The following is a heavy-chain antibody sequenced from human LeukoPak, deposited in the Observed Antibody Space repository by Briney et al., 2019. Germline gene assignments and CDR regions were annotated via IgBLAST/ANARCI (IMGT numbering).Heavy chain of an antibody. CDR1: GFTFSSYA. V-gene: IGHV3-21*01. CDR3: AKDLFPKGAHYFDY. CDR2: ISSSSSYI. D-gene: IGHD2-21*01. Sequence: GGSLRLSCAASGFTFSSYAMSWVRQAPGKGLEWVSSISSSSSYIYYADSVKGRFTISRDNAKNSLYLQMNSLRAEDTAVYYCAKDLFPKGAHYFDYWGQGTLVTVSS. J-gene: IGHJ4*02.